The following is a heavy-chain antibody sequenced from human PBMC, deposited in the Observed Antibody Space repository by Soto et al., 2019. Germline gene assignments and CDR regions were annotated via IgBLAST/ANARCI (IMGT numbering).Heavy chain of an antibody. CDR2: TYYRSKWYN. J-gene: IGHJ6*02. CDR1: GDSVSSNSAA. Sequence: QVQLQQSGPGLVKPSQTLSLTCAISGDSVSSNSAAWNWIRQSPSRGLEWLGRTYYRSKWYNDYAVSVKSRITINPDTSKNQFSLQLNSVTPEDTAVYYCAQGGGWFGEEDDYYYGMDVWGQGTTVTVSS. CDR3: AQGGGWFGEEDDYYYGMDV. V-gene: IGHV6-1*01. D-gene: IGHD3-10*01.